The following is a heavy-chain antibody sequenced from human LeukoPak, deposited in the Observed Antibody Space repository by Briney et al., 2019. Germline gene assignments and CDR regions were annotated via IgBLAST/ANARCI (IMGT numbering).Heavy chain of an antibody. CDR1: GGSISSSSHY. Sequence: SETLSLTCIVSGGSISSSSHYWGWIRQPPGKGLEWIGSIYYSGSTNYNPSLKSRVTISVDTSKNQFSLKLSSVTAADTAEYYCARRVAGSGFRDYWGQGTLVTVST. CDR2: IYYSGST. V-gene: IGHV4-39*01. CDR3: ARRVAGSGFRDY. J-gene: IGHJ4*02. D-gene: IGHD3-22*01.